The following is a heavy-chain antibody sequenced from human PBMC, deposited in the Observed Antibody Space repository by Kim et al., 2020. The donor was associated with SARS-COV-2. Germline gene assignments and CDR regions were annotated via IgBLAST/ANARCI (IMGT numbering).Heavy chain of an antibody. J-gene: IGHJ4*02. CDR2: FTAGGNT. V-gene: IGHV3-23*01. CDR3: VKVPSTLDRGALDY. D-gene: IGHD3-10*01. CDR1: GFTFGTYA. Sequence: GGSLRLSCSASGFTFGTYAMSWVRQAPGKGLDWVASFTAGGNTHYSDSVKGRFTLSSDTSKNTMFLQMTSLRAEDSARYYWVKVPSTLDRGALDYWGQGT.